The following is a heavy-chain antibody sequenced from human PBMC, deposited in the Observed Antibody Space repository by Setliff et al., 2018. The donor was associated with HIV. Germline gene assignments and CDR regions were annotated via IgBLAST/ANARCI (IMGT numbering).Heavy chain of an antibody. J-gene: IGHJ4*02. CDR2: IYYSGST. V-gene: IGHV4-59*08. CDR1: GGSISSHY. CDR3: ARHKSQPYYFDY. Sequence: SETLSLTCTVSGGSISSHYWSWIRQPPGKGLEWIGYIYYSGSTNYNPSLKSRVTISVDTSKNQFSLKLSSVTAADTAVYYCARHKSQPYYFDYWGQGTLVTVSS.